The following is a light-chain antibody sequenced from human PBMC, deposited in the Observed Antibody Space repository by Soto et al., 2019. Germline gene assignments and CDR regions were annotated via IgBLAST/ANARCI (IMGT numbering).Light chain of an antibody. CDR1: SSDVGGYDF. CDR2: DVS. CDR3: SSYEGSNTWV. Sequence: QSALTQPPSASGSPGQSVTISCTGTSSDVGGYDFVSWYQHHPGKAPKLMIFDVSKRPSGVPDRFSGSKSGNTASLPVSGLQAEDEADYYCSSYEGSNTWVFGGGTKLTVL. V-gene: IGLV2-8*01. J-gene: IGLJ3*02.